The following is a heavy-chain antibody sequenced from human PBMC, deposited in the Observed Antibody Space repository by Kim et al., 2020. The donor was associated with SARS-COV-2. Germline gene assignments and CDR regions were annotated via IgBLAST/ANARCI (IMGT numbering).Heavy chain of an antibody. CDR1: GFTFSSYA. CDR2: ISGSGGST. V-gene: IGHV3-23*01. D-gene: IGHD2-15*01. CDR3: AKGCWTVVTLYYYYGMDV. J-gene: IGHJ6*02. Sequence: GGSLRLSCAASGFTFSSYAMSWVRQAPGKGLEWVSAISGSGGSTYYADSVKGRFTISRDNSKNTLYLQMNSLRAEDTAVYYCAKGCWTVVTLYYYYGMDVWGQGTTVTVSS.